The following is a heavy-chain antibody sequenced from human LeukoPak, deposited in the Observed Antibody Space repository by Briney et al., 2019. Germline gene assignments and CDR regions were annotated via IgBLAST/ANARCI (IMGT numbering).Heavy chain of an antibody. CDR3: ARARGYCSGGSCYDY. CDR1: GGTFSSYA. V-gene: IGHV1-69*01. D-gene: IGHD2-15*01. J-gene: IGHJ4*02. CDR2: IIPIFGTA. Sequence: SVKVSCKASGGTFSSYAISWVRQAPGQGLEWMGGIIPIFGTANYAQKFQGRVTITADESTSTAYMELSGLRSEDTAVYYCARARGYCSGGSCYDYWGQGTLVTVSS.